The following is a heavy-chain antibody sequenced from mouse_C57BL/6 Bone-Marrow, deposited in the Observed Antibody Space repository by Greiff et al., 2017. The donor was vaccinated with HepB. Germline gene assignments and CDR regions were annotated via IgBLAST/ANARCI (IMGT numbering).Heavy chain of an antibody. J-gene: IGHJ3*01. CDR1: GYTFTDYY. Sequence: EVQLQQSGPVLVKPGASVKMSCKASGYTFTDYYMNWVKQSHGKSLEWIGVINPYNGGTSYNQKFKGKATLTVDKSSSTAYMELNSLTSEDSAVYYCARREYYSNYFAYWGQGTLVTVSA. CDR3: ARREYYSNYFAY. V-gene: IGHV1-19*01. D-gene: IGHD2-5*01. CDR2: INPYNGGT.